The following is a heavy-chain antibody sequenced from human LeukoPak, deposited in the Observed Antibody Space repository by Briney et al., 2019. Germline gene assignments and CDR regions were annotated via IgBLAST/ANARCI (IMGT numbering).Heavy chain of an antibody. CDR2: ISSSSSTI. Sequence: GGSLRLSCAASGFTFSSHSMNWVRQAPGKGLEWVSYISSSSSTIYHAGSVKGRFAISRDNAKNSLYLQMNSLRAEDTALYYCAREVSEGFDFWGQGTLVTVSS. V-gene: IGHV3-48*04. J-gene: IGHJ4*02. CDR3: AREVSEGFDF. D-gene: IGHD3-22*01. CDR1: GFTFSSHS.